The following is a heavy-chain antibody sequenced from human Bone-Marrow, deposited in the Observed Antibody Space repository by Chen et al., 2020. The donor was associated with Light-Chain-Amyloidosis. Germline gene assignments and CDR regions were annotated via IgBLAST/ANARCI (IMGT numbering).Heavy chain of an antibody. V-gene: IGHV3-48*01. J-gene: IGHJ3*02. CDR1: GFSFSDYS. D-gene: IGHD1-26*01. CDR3: AREGVGDTDAFDI. CDR2: LKRSCRSL. Sequence: VQLVESGGGAVQPGGFLRLSCAGSGFSFSDYSMNWVRQAPGKGLELLSYLKRSCRSLPYASSVKGRITISRENGKNALYLQMNSRRAEETATYYCAREGVGDTDAFDIWGQGTMI.